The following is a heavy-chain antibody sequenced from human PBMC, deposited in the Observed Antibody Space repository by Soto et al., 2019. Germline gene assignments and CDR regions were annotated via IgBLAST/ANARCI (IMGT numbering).Heavy chain of an antibody. J-gene: IGHJ6*02. CDR3: ARDGERDTGLNFYYYLHGMDA. Sequence: SVTVSCKASGYTFTTYGISWVRQAPGQGLEWMGWISPYNGTTKYAEKFQGEMTMTTDTATSTAYMDLRSLRSDDTAVYYCARDGERDTGLNFYYYLHGMDAWGQGTRVTVSS. CDR2: ISPYNGTT. V-gene: IGHV1-18*04. D-gene: IGHD1-1*01. CDR1: GYTFTTYG.